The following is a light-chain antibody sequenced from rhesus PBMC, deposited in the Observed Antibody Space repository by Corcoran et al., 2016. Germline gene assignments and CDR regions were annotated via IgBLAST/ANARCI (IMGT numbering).Light chain of an antibody. CDR3: QQYNNWNT. J-gene: IGKJ4*01. CDR2: GAS. Sequence: EIVMTQSPATLSLSPGERATLSCRASQSVISYVARYQQKPEQAPRLLIYGASPRATGIPDRFSGSGSGADFTLIIRSLEPEDVRVYYCQQYNNWNTFGGGNEVEIK. CDR1: QSVISY. V-gene: IGKV3S9*01.